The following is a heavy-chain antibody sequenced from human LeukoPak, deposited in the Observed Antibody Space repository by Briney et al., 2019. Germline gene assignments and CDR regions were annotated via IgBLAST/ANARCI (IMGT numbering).Heavy chain of an antibody. CDR3: ARENGGWLNSFDY. CDR1: GGTFSSYA. J-gene: IGHJ4*02. D-gene: IGHD3-10*01. V-gene: IGHV1-69*06. CDR2: IIPIFGTA. Sequence: GASVKVSCKASGGTFSSYAISWVRQAPGQGPEWVGGIIPIFGTANYAQKFQGRVTITADKSTSTAYMELSSLRSEDTAVYYCARENGGWLNSFDYWGQGTLVTVSS.